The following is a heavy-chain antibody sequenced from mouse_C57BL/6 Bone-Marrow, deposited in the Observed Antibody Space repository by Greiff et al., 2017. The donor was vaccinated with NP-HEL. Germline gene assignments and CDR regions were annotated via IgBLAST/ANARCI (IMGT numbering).Heavy chain of an antibody. V-gene: IGHV5-6*01. D-gene: IGHD2-3*01. CDR3: ARHLDGYYYFDY. Sequence: EVQLVESGGDLVKPGGSLKLSCAASGFTFSSYGMSWVRQTPDKRLEWVATISSGGSYTYYPDSVKGRFTISRDNAKNTLYLQMSSLKSEDTAMYYCARHLDGYYYFDYWGQGTTLTVSS. J-gene: IGHJ2*01. CDR2: ISSGGSYT. CDR1: GFTFSSYG.